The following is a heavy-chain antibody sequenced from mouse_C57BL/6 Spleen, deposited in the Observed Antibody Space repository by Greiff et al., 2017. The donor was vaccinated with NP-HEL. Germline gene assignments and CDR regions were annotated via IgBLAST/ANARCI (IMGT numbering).Heavy chain of an antibody. V-gene: IGHV5-16*01. CDR3: ARAPYDYDGYFDV. J-gene: IGHJ1*03. D-gene: IGHD2-4*01. CDR1: GFTFSDYY. Sequence: EVKLMESEGGLVQPGSSMKLSCTASGFTFSDYYMAGVRQVPEKGLEWVANINYDGSSTYYLDSLKSRFIISRDNAKNILYLQMSSLKSEDTATYYCARAPYDYDGYFDVWGTGTTVTVSS. CDR2: INYDGSST.